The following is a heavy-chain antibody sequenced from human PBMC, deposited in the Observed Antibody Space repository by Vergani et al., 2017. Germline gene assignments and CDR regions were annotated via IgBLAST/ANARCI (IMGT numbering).Heavy chain of an antibody. CDR1: GFTFSSYS. CDR3: ARWTTVTTTVYYYGMDV. D-gene: IGHD4-17*01. CDR2: ISSSSSYI. J-gene: IGHJ6*02. V-gene: IGHV3-21*01. Sequence: VQLVESGGGLVKPGGSLRLSCAASGFTFSSYSMNWVRQAPGKGLECVSSISSSSSYIDYADSVKGRFTISRDNAKNSLYLQMNSLRAEDTAVYYCARWTTVTTTVYYYGMDVWGQGTTVTVSS.